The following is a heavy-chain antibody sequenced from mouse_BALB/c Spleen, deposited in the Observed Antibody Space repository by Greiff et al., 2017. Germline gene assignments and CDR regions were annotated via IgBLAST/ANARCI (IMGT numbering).Heavy chain of an antibody. CDR2: ISSGGST. CDR1: GFTFSSYA. J-gene: IGHJ3*01. D-gene: IGHD1-1*01. Sequence: EVHLVESGGGLVKPGGSLKLSCAASGFTFSSYAMSWVRQTPEKGLEWVASISSGGSTYYPDSVKGRFTISRDNARNILYLQMSSLRSEDTAMYYCAREDYGSSYAWFAYWGQGTLVTVSA. V-gene: IGHV5-6-5*01. CDR3: AREDYGSSYAWFAY.